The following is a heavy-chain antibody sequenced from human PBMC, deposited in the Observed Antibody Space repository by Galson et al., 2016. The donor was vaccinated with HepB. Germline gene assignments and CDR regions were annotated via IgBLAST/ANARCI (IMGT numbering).Heavy chain of an antibody. CDR1: GASISSFY. V-gene: IGHV4-59*01. J-gene: IGHJ6*02. Sequence: SETLSLTCTVSGASISSFYWSWVRQPPGKGLEWLGYIYYSGVTNYNPSLNSRVTISVDTSKNRLFLKVEAVTAADTAVYYCARGGFTPRGNYYFGLDVWGQGTSVTVSS. CDR3: ARGGFTPRGNYYFGLDV. D-gene: IGHD3-10*01. CDR2: IYYSGVT.